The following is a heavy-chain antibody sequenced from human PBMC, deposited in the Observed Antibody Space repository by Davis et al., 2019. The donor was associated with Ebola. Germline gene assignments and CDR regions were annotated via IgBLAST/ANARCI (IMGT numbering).Heavy chain of an antibody. CDR3: ARDLFFI. V-gene: IGHV3-21*04. J-gene: IGHJ3*02. D-gene: IGHD3-3*01. CDR2: ISGSGGST. Sequence: PGESLKISCAASGFTFSSYSMNWVRQAPGKGLEWVSAISGSGGSTYYADSVKGRFTISRDNAKNSLYLQMNSLRAEDTAVYYCARDLFFIWGQGTMVTVSS. CDR1: GFTFSSYS.